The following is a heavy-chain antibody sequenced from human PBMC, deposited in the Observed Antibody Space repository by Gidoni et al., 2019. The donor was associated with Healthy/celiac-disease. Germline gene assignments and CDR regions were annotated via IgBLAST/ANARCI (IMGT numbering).Heavy chain of an antibody. J-gene: IGHJ4*02. D-gene: IGHD6-13*01. V-gene: IGHV5-10-1*03. CDR3: ARHQYSSSWVDY. CDR1: GYSFTSYW. Sequence: EVQLVQSGAEVKKPGESLRIYCKGSGYSFTSYWISWVRQMPGKGLEWMGRIDPSDSYTNYSPSFQGHVTISADKSISTAYLQWSSLKASDTAMYYCARHQYSSSWVDYWGQGTLVTVSS. CDR2: IDPSDSYT.